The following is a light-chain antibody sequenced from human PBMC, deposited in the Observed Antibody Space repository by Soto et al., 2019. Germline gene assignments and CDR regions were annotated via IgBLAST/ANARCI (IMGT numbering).Light chain of an antibody. J-gene: IGLJ2*01. CDR3: QSYDSSLSGGGV. CDR2: GNS. Sequence: QSVLTQPPSVSGAPGQRVTISCTGSSSNIGARYDVHWYQQLPGTAPKLLIYGNSNRPSGVPDRFSGSKSGSSASLAITGLQAEDEADYYCQSYDSSLSGGGVFGGGTKVTVL. CDR1: SSNIGARYD. V-gene: IGLV1-40*01.